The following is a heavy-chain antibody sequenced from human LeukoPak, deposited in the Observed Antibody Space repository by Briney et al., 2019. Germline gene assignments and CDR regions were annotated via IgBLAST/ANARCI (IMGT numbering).Heavy chain of an antibody. CDR1: GGSISRNY. CDR3: ARLEVVPAAATPDYFDY. V-gene: IGHV4-59*12. D-gene: IGHD2-2*01. Sequence: SETLSLTCTVSGGSISRNYWNWIRQPPGKGLEGIGYIYYTGSTKYNPSLESRVTVSVDTSKNQFSLKLSSVSAADTAVYYCARLEVVPAAATPDYFDYWGQGTLVTVSS. CDR2: IYYTGST. J-gene: IGHJ4*02.